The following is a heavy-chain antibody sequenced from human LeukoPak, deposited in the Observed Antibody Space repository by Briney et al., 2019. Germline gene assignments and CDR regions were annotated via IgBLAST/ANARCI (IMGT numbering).Heavy chain of an antibody. D-gene: IGHD3-10*01. V-gene: IGHV3-23*01. CDR2: ISGSGGST. J-gene: IGHJ6*03. Sequence: PGGSLRLSCAASGFTLSSYEMNWVRQAPGKGLEWVSAISGSGGSTYYADSVKGRFTISRDNSKNTLYLQMNSLRAEDTAVYYCAKDGGLLWFGELPRTFYYMDVWGKGTTVTVSS. CDR3: AKDGGLLWFGELPRTFYYMDV. CDR1: GFTLSSYE.